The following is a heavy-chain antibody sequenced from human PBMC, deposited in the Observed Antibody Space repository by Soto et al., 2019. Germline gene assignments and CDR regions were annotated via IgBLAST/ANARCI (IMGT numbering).Heavy chain of an antibody. D-gene: IGHD1-1*01. V-gene: IGHV3-30-3*01. CDR1: GFTFSSYA. J-gene: IGHJ6*02. Sequence: QVQLVESGGGVVQPGRSLRLSCAASGFTFSSYAMHWVRQAPGKGLEWVAVISYDGSNKYYADSVKGRFTISRDNSKNTLYLQMNSLRAEVTAVYYCARDRLRYNWNDFPYYYYGMDVWGQGTTVTVSS. CDR3: ARDRLRYNWNDFPYYYYGMDV. CDR2: ISYDGSNK.